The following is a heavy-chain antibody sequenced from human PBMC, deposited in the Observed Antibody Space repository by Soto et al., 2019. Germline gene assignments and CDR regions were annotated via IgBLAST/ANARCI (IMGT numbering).Heavy chain of an antibody. CDR1: GGSISSYY. D-gene: IGHD4-17*01. J-gene: IGHJ4*02. CDR2: IYYSGST. V-gene: IGHV4-59*01. CDR3: ARAPYGDFDY. Sequence: SETLSLTCTVSGGSISSYYWSWIRQPPGKGLEWIGYIYYSGSTNYNPSLKSRVTISVDTSKNQFSLKLSSVTAADMAVYYCARAPYGDFDYWGQGTLVTVSS.